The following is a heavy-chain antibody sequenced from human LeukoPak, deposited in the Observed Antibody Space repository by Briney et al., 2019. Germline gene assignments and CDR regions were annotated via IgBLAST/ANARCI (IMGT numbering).Heavy chain of an antibody. J-gene: IGHJ4*02. D-gene: IGHD6-19*01. Sequence: GGSLRLSCAASGFTFSSYAMSWVRQAPGKGLEWVSAISGSGGSTYYADSVKGRFTISRDNSKNTLYLQMNSLRAEDTAVYYCAKAGSRLAVAGRGSFDYWGQGTLVTASS. CDR1: GFTFSSYA. CDR3: AKAGSRLAVAGRGSFDY. CDR2: ISGSGGST. V-gene: IGHV3-23*01.